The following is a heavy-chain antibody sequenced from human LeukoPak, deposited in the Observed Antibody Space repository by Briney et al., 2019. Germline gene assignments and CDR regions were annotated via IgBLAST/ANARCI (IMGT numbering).Heavy chain of an antibody. CDR1: GFTFSSYG. CDR3: ARGASCSGGSCYFPTTYYYYYMDV. J-gene: IGHJ6*03. CDR2: IRYDGSNK. Sequence: GGSLRLSCAASGFTFSSYGMHWVRQAPGKGLEWVAFIRYDGSNKYYADSVKGRFTISRDNSKNTLYLQMNSLRAEDTAVYYCARGASCSGGSCYFPTTYYYYYMDVWGKGTTVTISS. D-gene: IGHD2-15*01. V-gene: IGHV3-30*02.